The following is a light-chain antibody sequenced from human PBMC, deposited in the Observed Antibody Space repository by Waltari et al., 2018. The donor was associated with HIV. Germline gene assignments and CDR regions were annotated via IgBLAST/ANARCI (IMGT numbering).Light chain of an antibody. CDR2: EVS. V-gene: IGLV2-11*01. CDR3: CSYGGNYNV. Sequence: QSALTQPRSVSGSPGQSVTISCTGTSSDVGGYNSVSWYQQHPGKAPKLLLYEVSKWPSVLPDRFSGSKSCNSASLTIAGLRADDEADYYCCSYGGNYNVFGTGTKVTIL. CDR1: SSDVGGYNS. J-gene: IGLJ1*01.